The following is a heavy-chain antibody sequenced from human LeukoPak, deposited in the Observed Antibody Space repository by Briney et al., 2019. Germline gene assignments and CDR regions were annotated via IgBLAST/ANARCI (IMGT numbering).Heavy chain of an antibody. D-gene: IGHD6-19*01. CDR2: ISYSGTT. CDR1: GASIYNYY. CDR3: ARVPGYNSAWYPDY. V-gene: IGHV4-59*01. Sequence: PSETLSLTCTVSGASIYNYYWSWIRQPPGKGLEWIGYISYSGTTNYNPSLKSRVSMSVDTSKNQFSLRLSSVTAADTAVYYCARVPGYNSAWYPDYWGQGILVTVSS. J-gene: IGHJ4*02.